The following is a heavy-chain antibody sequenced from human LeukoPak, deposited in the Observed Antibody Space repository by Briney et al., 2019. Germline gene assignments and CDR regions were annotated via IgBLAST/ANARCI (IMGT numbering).Heavy chain of an antibody. J-gene: IGHJ4*02. CDR1: GGSISSYY. CDR2: IYYSGST. V-gene: IGHV4-59*01. Sequence: SETLSLTGTVSGGSISSYYWSWIRQPPGKGLEWIGYIYYSGSTNYNPSLKSRVTMSVDTSKNQFSLKLSSVTAADTAVYHCARRRTDDYGDYGFDYWGQGTLVTVSS. D-gene: IGHD4-17*01. CDR3: ARRRTDDYGDYGFDY.